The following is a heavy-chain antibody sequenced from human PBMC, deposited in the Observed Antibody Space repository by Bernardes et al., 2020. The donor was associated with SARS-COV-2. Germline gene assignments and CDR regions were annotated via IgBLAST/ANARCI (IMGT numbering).Heavy chain of an antibody. CDR3: ARSHYDILTGYYPPFDY. Sequence: SGPTLVKPTQTLTLTCTFSGFSLSTSGMRVSWIRQPPGKALEWLARIDWDDDKFYSTSLKTRLTISKDTSKNQVVLTMTNMDPVDTATYYCARSHYDILTGYYPPFDYWGQGTPVTVSS. J-gene: IGHJ4*02. CDR2: IDWDDDK. V-gene: IGHV2-70*04. CDR1: GFSLSTSGMR. D-gene: IGHD3-9*01.